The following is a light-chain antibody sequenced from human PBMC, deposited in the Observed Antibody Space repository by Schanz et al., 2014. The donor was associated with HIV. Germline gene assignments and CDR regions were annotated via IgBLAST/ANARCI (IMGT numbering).Light chain of an antibody. CDR1: QSVSSY. V-gene: IGKV3-11*01. J-gene: IGKJ1*01. Sequence: EIVLTQSPGSLSLSPGGRATLSCRASQSVSSYLAWYQQKPGQAPRLLIYDASNRATGIPDRFSGSGSGTDFTLTISRLEPEDFAVYYCLHYSDWPWTFGQGTKVEIK. CDR3: LHYSDWPWT. CDR2: DAS.